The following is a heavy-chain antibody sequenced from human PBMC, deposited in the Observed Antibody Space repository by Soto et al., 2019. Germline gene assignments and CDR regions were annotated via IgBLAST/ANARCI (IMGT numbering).Heavy chain of an antibody. CDR1: GFTFSSYS. CDR2: ISSSSSYI. Sequence: EVQLVESGGGLVKPGGSLILSCAASGFTFSSYSMNWVRQAPGKGLEWVSSISSSSSYIYYADSVKGRFTISRDNAKNSLYLQMNSLRAEDTAVYYCARANRIAARPTGFDYWGQGTLVTVSS. CDR3: ARANRIAARPTGFDY. D-gene: IGHD6-6*01. J-gene: IGHJ4*02. V-gene: IGHV3-21*01.